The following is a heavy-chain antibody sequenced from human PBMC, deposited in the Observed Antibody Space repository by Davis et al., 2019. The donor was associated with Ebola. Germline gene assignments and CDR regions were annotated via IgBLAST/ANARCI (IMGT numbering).Heavy chain of an antibody. CDR2: ISYDGSNK. CDR1: GFTFSSYA. D-gene: IGHD1-7*01. J-gene: IGHJ4*02. CDR3: ARGRWNYGY. V-gene: IGHV3-30*04. Sequence: GESLKISCAASGFTFSSYAMHWVRQAPGKGLEWVAVISYDGSNKYYADSVKGRFTISRDNSKNTLYLQMNSLRAEDTAVYYCARGRWNYGYWGQGTLVTVSS.